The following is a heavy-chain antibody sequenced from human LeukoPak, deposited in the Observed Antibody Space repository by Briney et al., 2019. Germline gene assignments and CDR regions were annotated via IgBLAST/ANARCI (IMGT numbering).Heavy chain of an antibody. V-gene: IGHV3-23*01. CDR1: GFTVSSNY. CDR2: ISGSGGST. Sequence: GGSLRLSCAASGFTVSSNYMSWVRQAPGKGLEWVSAISGSGGSTYYADSVKGRFTISRDNSKNTLYLQMNSLRAEDTAVYYCAKARGYSYGPGDYWGQGTLVTVSS. J-gene: IGHJ4*02. D-gene: IGHD5-18*01. CDR3: AKARGYSYGPGDY.